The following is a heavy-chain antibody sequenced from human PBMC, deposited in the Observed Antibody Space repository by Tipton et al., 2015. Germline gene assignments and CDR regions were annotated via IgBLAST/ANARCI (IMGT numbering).Heavy chain of an antibody. J-gene: IGHJ6*02. D-gene: IGHD5-18*01. Sequence: TLSLTCTVSGGSISSYYWSWVRQPPGKGLEWIGHISYNGSTCCNPSLKSRLTTSIDTSKNQFSLNLTSVTAADTAVYYCARGLYNYGPYYGLDVWGQGTTVTVSS. CDR3: ARGLYNYGPYYGLDV. CDR2: ISYNGST. V-gene: IGHV4-59*12. CDR1: GGSISSYY.